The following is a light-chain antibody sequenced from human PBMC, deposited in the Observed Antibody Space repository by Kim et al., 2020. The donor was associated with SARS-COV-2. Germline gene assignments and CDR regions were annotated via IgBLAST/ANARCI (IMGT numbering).Light chain of an antibody. Sequence: VSPGERATLSCRASQSVTSNLAWYQQKPGQAPRLLIYGSSTRATGIPARFSGSGSGTEFTLTISSLQSEDFAVYYCQQNNNWPWTFGQGTKVDIK. CDR1: QSVTSN. CDR3: QQNNNWPWT. CDR2: GSS. J-gene: IGKJ1*01. V-gene: IGKV3-15*01.